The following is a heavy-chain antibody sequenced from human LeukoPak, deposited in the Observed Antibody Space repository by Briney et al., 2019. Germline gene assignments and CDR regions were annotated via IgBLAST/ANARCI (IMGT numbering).Heavy chain of an antibody. CDR1: GFSLSNFG. Sequence: GGSLRLSCAASGFSLSNFGMSWVRQSPGKGLEWVSGLSGSGGSTYYPDYVKGRFTISRDNSKNTLYLQMNSLRAEDTAVYYCAKDLRICAGDCRDAFHIWGQGTTVIVSP. CDR2: LSGSGGST. CDR3: AKDLRICAGDCRDAFHI. D-gene: IGHD2-21*02. J-gene: IGHJ3*02. V-gene: IGHV3-23*01.